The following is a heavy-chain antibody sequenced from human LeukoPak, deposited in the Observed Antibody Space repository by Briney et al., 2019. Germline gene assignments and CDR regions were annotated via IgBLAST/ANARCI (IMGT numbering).Heavy chain of an antibody. CDR2: ISGSGGST. V-gene: IGHV3-23*01. D-gene: IGHD6-13*01. J-gene: IGHJ6*02. Sequence: PGGSLRLSCAASGFTFSSYAMTWVRQAPGKGLEWVSAISGSGGSTYYADSVKGRFTISRDNSKNTLYLQMNSLRAEDTAVYYCAKAKESSSWAPDYYYGMDVWGQGTTVTVSS. CDR3: AKAKESSSWAPDYYYGMDV. CDR1: GFTFSSYA.